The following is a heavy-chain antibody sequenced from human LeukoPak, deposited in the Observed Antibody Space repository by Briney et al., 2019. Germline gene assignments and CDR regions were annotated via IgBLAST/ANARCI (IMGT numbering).Heavy chain of an antibody. CDR2: IYYSGST. J-gene: IGHJ3*02. CDR3: ARDHGFWSGYYGDAFDI. D-gene: IGHD3-3*01. CDR1: GGSISSYY. V-gene: IGHV4-59*01. Sequence: SETLSLTCTVSGGSISSYYWSWIRQPPGKGLEWIGYIYYSGSTNYNPSLKRRVTISVDTSKNQFSLKLSSVTAADTAVYYCARDHGFWSGYYGDAFDIWGQGTMVTVSS.